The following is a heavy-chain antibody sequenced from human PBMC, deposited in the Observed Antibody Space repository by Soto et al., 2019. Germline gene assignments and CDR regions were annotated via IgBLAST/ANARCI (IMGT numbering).Heavy chain of an antibody. Sequence: QVQLVQSGDEVKKPGSSMKVSCKASGGTSSSYALNWVRQTPGPGLGLECMGGIIPLFDAKSYAQKFKGRVTISADKSTSTAYMELSRLRSEDTAVYYCAGGRPYYNGDSMYYFDYWGQETLVTVSS. CDR1: GGTSSSYA. J-gene: IGHJ4*02. CDR2: IIPLFDAK. V-gene: IGHV1-69*13. CDR3: AGGRPYYNGDSMYYFDY. D-gene: IGHD4-17*01.